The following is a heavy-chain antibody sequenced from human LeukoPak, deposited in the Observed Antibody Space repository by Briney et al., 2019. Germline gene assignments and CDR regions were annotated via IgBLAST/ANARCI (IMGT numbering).Heavy chain of an antibody. D-gene: IGHD6-6*01. CDR3: ARGVGQLDY. CDR2: ISSSSSTI. V-gene: IGHV3-48*01. CDR1: GFTFSSYS. Sequence: GGSLRLSCVGSGFTFSSYSMNWVRQAPGKGLEWVSYISSSSSTIYYADSVKGRFTISRDNAKDSLYLQMNSLRAEDTAVYYCARGVGQLDYWGQGTLVTVSS. J-gene: IGHJ4*02.